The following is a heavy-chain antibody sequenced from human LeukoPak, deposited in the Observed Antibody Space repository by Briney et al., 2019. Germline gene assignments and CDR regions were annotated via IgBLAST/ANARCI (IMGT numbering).Heavy chain of an antibody. CDR3: VKGFQCIRERFDY. CDR1: GFTFSSYA. V-gene: IGHV3-64D*09. Sequence: PGGSLRLSCSASGFTFSSYAMYWVRQAPGKGLEYVSAISYNGDSTYYADSVKGRFTISRDNSKNTLYLQMSSLRAEDTAVYYCVKGFQCIRERFDYWGQGTLVTVSS. J-gene: IGHJ4*02. D-gene: IGHD5/OR15-5a*01. CDR2: ISYNGDST.